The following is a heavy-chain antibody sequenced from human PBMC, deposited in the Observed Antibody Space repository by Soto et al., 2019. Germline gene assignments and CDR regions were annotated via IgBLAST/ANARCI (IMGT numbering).Heavy chain of an antibody. J-gene: IGHJ4*02. CDR1: EYTLTSYT. Sequence: ASVKASCKASEYTLTSYTMHWVRQAPGQRLEWMGWINGGNGNTKYSQKFQGRVTITRDTSASTAYMELSSLRSDDTAVYYCARELQGLYYFDYWGQGTLVTVSS. D-gene: IGHD2-21*02. CDR3: ARELQGLYYFDY. CDR2: INGGNGNT. V-gene: IGHV1-3*01.